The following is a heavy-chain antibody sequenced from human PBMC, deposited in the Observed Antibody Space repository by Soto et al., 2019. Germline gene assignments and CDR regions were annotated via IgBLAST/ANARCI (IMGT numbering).Heavy chain of an antibody. Sequence: GGSLRLSCAASVFSFSNYAMSWVRQSPGKGLEWVSGISGSGGTTFYAGSVKGRFAISRDNSKNILYLQMNSLRDEDTAVYYCALRYCSRTTCPPLNSYFYMDVWGKGTTGTVSS. CDR1: VFSFSNYA. CDR2: ISGSGGTT. CDR3: ALRYCSRTTCPPLNSYFYMDV. D-gene: IGHD2-2*01. V-gene: IGHV3-23*01. J-gene: IGHJ6*03.